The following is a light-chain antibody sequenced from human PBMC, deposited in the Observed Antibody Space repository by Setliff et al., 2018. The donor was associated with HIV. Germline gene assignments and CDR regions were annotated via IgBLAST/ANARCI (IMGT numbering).Light chain of an antibody. CDR1: SSDVGVYDY. V-gene: IGLV2-14*03. J-gene: IGLJ1*01. CDR2: DVS. CDR3: SSYTNSNTYV. Sequence: QSVLAQPASVSGSPGQSLIISCTGTSSDVGVYDYVSWYQHHPGKAPKLMIFDVSNRPSGVSNRFSGSKSGNTASLTISGLQTEDEADYYCSSYTNSNTYVFGTGTRSPS.